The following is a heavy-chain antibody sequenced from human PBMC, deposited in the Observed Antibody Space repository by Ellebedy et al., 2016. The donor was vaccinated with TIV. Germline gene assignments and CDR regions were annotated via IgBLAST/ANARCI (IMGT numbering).Heavy chain of an antibody. Sequence: GESLKISCAASGFTFSNYWMHWVRQAPGKGLEWVANTKEDGSVQYYLGSVKGRFTISRDNTKNSLYLQMTSLRAEDTAIYSCVRGIAMADSHWGQGTQVTVSS. CDR2: TKEDGSVQ. J-gene: IGHJ4*02. D-gene: IGHD5-24*01. V-gene: IGHV3-7*03. CDR3: VRGIAMADSH. CDR1: GFTFSNYW.